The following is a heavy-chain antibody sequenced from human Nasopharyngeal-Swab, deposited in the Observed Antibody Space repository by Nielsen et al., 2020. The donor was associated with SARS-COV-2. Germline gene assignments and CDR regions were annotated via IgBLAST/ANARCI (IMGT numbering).Heavy chain of an antibody. Sequence: ASVKVSCKASGYTFTSYGISWVRQAPGQGLEGMGWISAYNGNTNYAKKLQGRATMTTDTSTSTAYMELRSLRSDDTAVYYCAIPATVVTLDAFDIWGQGTMVTVSS. V-gene: IGHV1-18*01. CDR3: AIPATVVTLDAFDI. CDR1: GYTFTSYG. D-gene: IGHD4-23*01. J-gene: IGHJ3*02. CDR2: ISAYNGNT.